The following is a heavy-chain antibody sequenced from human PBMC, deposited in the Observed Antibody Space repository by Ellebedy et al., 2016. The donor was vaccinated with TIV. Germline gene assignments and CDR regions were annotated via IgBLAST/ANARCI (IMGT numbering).Heavy chain of an antibody. CDR1: GYTFTNYY. J-gene: IGHJ4*02. D-gene: IGHD2/OR15-2a*01. V-gene: IGHV1-46*01. CDR3: ASVPSAGADF. CDR2: LDATVGST. Sequence: ASVKVSCKASGYTFTNYYFHWIRQAPGQGLEWMGVLDATVGSTTYAQRLQGRVTMTRDTSTRTVYMELSSLRSEDTAVYYCASVPSAGADFWGQGTLVTVSS.